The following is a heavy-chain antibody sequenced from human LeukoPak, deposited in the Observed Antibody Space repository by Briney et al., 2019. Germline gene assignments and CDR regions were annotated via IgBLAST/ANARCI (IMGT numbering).Heavy chain of an antibody. CDR3: ARYGITIVRGGQYYFDS. Sequence: SETLSLTCTVSGGSLSGYFWRWIRPPPGNILEWIGYIRYSWSTNYNPFLNCRVTISVDTSKNQFSLRLSSVTAADTAVYYCARYGITIVRGGQYYFDSWGQGTLVTVSS. CDR2: IRYSWST. J-gene: IGHJ4*02. CDR1: GGSLSGYF. D-gene: IGHD3-10*01. V-gene: IGHV4-59*08.